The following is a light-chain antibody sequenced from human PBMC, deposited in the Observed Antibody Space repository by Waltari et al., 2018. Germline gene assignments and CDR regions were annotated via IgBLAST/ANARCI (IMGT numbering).Light chain of an antibody. CDR3: QQYVTTPWT. J-gene: IGKJ1*01. V-gene: IGKV4-1*01. CDR1: QTVLHSSTNNNY. CDR2: WAS. Sequence: DIVMTQSPDSLAVSLGERATINCKSSQTVLHSSTNNNYLAWYQQKPGPPPTLLIYWASTRGSGVPDRFSGSGSGTDFTLTISSLQAEDVAVYSCQQYVTTPWTFGQGTKVEI.